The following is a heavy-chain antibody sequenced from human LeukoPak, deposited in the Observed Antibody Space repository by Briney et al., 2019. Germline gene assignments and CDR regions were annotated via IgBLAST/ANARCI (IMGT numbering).Heavy chain of an antibody. J-gene: IGHJ4*02. CDR1: GGTFSSYA. Sequence: ASVKVSCKASGGTFSSYAISWVRQAPGQGLEWMGGIIPIFGTANYAQKFQGRVTITADESTSTAYMELSSLRSEDTAVYYCARDLGCGGDCYSGDVWGQGTLVTVSS. CDR3: ARDLGCGGDCYSGDV. D-gene: IGHD2-21*02. V-gene: IGHV1-69*13. CDR2: IIPIFGTA.